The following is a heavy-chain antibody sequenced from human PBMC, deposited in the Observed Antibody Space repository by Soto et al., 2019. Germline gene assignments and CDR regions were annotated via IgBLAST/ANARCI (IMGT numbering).Heavy chain of an antibody. J-gene: IGHJ4*02. D-gene: IGHD3-22*01. CDR3: ARAGSLGYYYDRSGYYSSGFYY. Sequence: ASVKVSCKASRGTFSSYAISWVRQAPEQGLEWMGGIIPICGTANYAQKFKGRVTITADEPTSTAYMELSSLRSEEAAVYSCARAGSLGYYYDRSGYYSSGFYYWGQGTLVTVSS. CDR2: IIPICGTA. V-gene: IGHV1-69*13. CDR1: RGTFSSYA.